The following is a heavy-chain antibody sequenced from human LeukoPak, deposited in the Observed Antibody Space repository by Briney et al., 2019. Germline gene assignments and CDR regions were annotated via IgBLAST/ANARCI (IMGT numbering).Heavy chain of an antibody. Sequence: PSETLSLTCTVSGGSISSGGYYWSWIRQPPGKGLEWIGYIYHSGSTYYNPSLKSRVTISVDRSKNQFSLKLSSVTAADTAVYYCARGGGKRAPFDYWGQGTLVTVSS. CDR2: IYHSGST. CDR1: GGSISSGGYY. D-gene: IGHD4-23*01. CDR3: ARGGGKRAPFDY. J-gene: IGHJ4*02. V-gene: IGHV4-30-2*01.